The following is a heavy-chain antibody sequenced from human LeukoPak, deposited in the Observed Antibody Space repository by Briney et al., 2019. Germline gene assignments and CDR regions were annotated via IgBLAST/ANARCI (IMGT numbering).Heavy chain of an antibody. CDR3: ARDQTHDI. V-gene: IGHV3-21*01. CDR2: ISSGSSYI. J-gene: IGHJ3*02. Sequence: CLSLFRAPSGFTFSSYSMNSVRHAPGSGLECVSSISSGSSYIYYADPVKGRITISRDNAKNSLYLQMNSLRAEDTAVYYCARDQTHDIWGQGTMVTVSS. CDR1: GFTFSSYS.